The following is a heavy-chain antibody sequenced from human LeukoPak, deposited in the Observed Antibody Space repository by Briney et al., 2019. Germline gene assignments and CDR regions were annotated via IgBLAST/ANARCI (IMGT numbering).Heavy chain of an antibody. V-gene: IGHV4-61*02. CDR2: FYTSGST. CDR3: ARGRDGYNFLNRGEYYYLDY. Sequence: TTWETLSLTCTVSGGSISSGTYYWSWIRQPAGKGLEWIGRFYTSGSTNYNPSLKSRVTISVDTSKNQFSLKLSSVTAADTAVYYCARGRDGYNFLNRGEYYYLDYWGQGTLVTVSS. D-gene: IGHD5-24*01. J-gene: IGHJ4*02. CDR1: GGSISSGTYY.